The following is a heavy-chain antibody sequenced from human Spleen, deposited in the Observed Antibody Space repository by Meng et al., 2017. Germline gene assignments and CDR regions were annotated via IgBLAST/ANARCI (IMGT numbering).Heavy chain of an antibody. D-gene: IGHD3-10*01. CDR2: IYTSGNT. V-gene: IGHV4-4*07. CDR3: ARGASGSFAY. Sequence: QGELPESGPGLVKPSVPLSLTCTVSVGSISSYYCNWIRQPAGKGLEWIGRIYTSGNTNYNPSLKSRVTLSADTSKNQFSLNLSSVTAADTAVYYCARGASGSFAYWGQGTLVTVSS. J-gene: IGHJ4*02. CDR1: VGSISSYY.